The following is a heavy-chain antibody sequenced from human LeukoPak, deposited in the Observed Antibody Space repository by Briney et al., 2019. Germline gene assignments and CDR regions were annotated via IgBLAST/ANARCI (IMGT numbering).Heavy chain of an antibody. CDR3: ARDMGRHWPPDF. D-gene: IGHD1-1*01. Sequence: PGGSLRLSCAAAGFTFGDYFMEYISYISSSGSTTHHADSVKGRFTISRDNAKNSLYLQMKSLRAEDTAVYHCARDMGRHWPPDFWGQGTLVTVSS. CDR2: ISSSGSTT. V-gene: IGHV3-11*01. CDR1: GFTFGDYF. J-gene: IGHJ4*02.